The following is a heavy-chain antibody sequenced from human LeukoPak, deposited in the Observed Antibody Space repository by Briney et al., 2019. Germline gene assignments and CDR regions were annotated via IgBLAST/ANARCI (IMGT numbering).Heavy chain of an antibody. CDR1: GGSVSSGSYY. V-gene: IGHV4-61*01. D-gene: IGHD2-2*01. Sequence: SETLSLTCTVSGGSVSSGSYYWSWIRQPPGKGLEWIGFIHNSGSTKYNPSLMSRVTISVDTSKNQFSLKLSSVTAAETDVYYCARGGASSIPFDPWGQGTLVTVSS. J-gene: IGHJ5*02. CDR3: ARGGASSIPFDP. CDR2: IHNSGST.